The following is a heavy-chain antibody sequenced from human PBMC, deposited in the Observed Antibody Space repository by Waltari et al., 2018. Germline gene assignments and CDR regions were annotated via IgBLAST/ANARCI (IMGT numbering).Heavy chain of an antibody. J-gene: IGHJ4*02. V-gene: IGHV4-31*03. CDR1: GGSISSVGYY. CDR3: ARVLQQWLRIDY. D-gene: IGHD6-19*01. Sequence: QVQLQESGPGLVKPSQTLSLTCTVSGGSISSVGYYWSWIRQHPGKGLEWIGYIYYSGSTDYNPTLKSRVTIAVDTSKNQFSLKLSSVTAADTAVYDCARVLQQWLRIDYWGQGTLVTVSS. CDR2: IYYSGST.